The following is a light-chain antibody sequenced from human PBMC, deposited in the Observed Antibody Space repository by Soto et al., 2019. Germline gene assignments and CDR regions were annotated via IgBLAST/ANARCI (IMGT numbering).Light chain of an antibody. CDR3: QHYNNWLAT. V-gene: IGKV3-15*01. Sequence: EIVVTQSPAILSVSPGERVSLSCRASQSVLTNLAWYQQKLGQAPRLLIYGASTRATGVPARFSGSGSGTEFTLTISSLQSEDFAVYYCQHYNNWLATFGGGTKV. CDR2: GAS. CDR1: QSVLTN. J-gene: IGKJ4*01.